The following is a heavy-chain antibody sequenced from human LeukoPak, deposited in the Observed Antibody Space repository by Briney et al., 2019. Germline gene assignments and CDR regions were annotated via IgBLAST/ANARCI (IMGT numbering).Heavy chain of an antibody. J-gene: IGHJ4*02. CDR1: GFTFSSYA. V-gene: IGHV3-48*02. D-gene: IGHD6-19*01. Sequence: GGSLRLSCAASGFTFSSYAMHWVRQAPGKGLERVSYISSSSSTIYYADSVKGRFTISRDNAKNSLYLQMNSLRDEDTAVYYCARESSGWYVQFGDYWGQGTLVTVSS. CDR3: ARESSGWYVQFGDY. CDR2: ISSSSSTI.